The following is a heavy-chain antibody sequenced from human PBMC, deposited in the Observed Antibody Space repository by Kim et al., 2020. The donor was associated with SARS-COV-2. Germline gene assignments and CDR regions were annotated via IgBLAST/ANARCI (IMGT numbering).Heavy chain of an antibody. CDR2: IKEDGGEK. V-gene: IGHV3-7*03. Sequence: GGSLRLSCAASGFTFSDCLMNWVRQAPGKGLEWVANIKEDGGEKYYLDSVEGRFTISRDNAKNSLYVQMNSLRAEDTAVYYCARGDWIYWGQGTLVTVSS. D-gene: IGHD2-2*03. J-gene: IGHJ4*02. CDR3: ARGDWIY. CDR1: GFTFSDCL.